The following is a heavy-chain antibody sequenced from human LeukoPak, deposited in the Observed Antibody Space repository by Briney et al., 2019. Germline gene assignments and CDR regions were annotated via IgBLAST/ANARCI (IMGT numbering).Heavy chain of an antibody. CDR2: ISAYNGNT. CDR1: GYTFTSYD. CDR3: ARDLTVVPAAVNWFDP. V-gene: IGHV1-18*01. J-gene: IGHJ5*02. D-gene: IGHD2-2*01. Sequence: ASVKVSCKASGYTFTSYDISWVRQAPGQGLEWMGWISAYNGNTNYAQKLQGRVTMTTDTSTSTAYMELRSLRSDDTAVYYCARDLTVVPAAVNWFDPWGQGTLVTVSS.